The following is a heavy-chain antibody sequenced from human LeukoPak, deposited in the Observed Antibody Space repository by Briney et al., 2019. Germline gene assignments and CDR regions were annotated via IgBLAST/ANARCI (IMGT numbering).Heavy chain of an antibody. D-gene: IGHD3-3*01. Sequence: PGGSLRLSCAASGFTFSSYGMHWVRQAPGKGLEWVAFIRYDGSNKYYADFVKGRFTISRDNSKNTLYLQMNSLRAEDTAVYYCAKRAFTATVGVLDSSYYFDYWGQGTLVTVSS. V-gene: IGHV3-30*02. CDR2: IRYDGSNK. J-gene: IGHJ4*02. CDR1: GFTFSSYG. CDR3: AKRAFTATVGVLDSSYYFDY.